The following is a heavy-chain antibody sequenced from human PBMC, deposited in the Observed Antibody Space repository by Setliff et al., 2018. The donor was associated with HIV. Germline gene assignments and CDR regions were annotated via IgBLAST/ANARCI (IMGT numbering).Heavy chain of an antibody. D-gene: IGHD2-15*01. CDR2: IKQDGSEE. V-gene: IGHV3-7*01. Sequence: GGSLRLSCAASGLTFSNYWMNWVRQAPGRGLEWVANIKQDGSEEYYVDSVKGRFTISRDNAKNSLSLQMNSLRAEDTAVYYCARDATRGGDMDVWGKGITVTVSS. J-gene: IGHJ6*03. CDR1: GLTFSNYW. CDR3: ARDATRGGDMDV.